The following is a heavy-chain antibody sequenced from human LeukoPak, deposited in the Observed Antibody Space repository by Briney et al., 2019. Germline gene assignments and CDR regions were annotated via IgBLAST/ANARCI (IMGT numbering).Heavy chain of an antibody. CDR1: GYTSTSYG. CDR3: ARDPMGYYYYYMDV. Sequence: WASVKVSCKASGYTSTSYGISWVRQAPGQGLEWMGWISAYNGNTNYAQKLQGRVTMTTDTSTSTAYMELRSLRSDDTAVYYCARDPMGYYYYYMDVWGKGTTVTVSS. D-gene: IGHD5-24*01. J-gene: IGHJ6*03. CDR2: ISAYNGNT. V-gene: IGHV1-18*01.